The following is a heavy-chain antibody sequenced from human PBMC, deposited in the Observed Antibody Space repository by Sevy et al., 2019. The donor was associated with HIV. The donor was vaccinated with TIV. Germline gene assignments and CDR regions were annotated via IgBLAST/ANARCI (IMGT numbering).Heavy chain of an antibody. CDR2: ISGGGNI. J-gene: IGHJ4*02. Sequence: GGSLRLSCVASGFTFSSYAMTWVRQSPGKRLEWVSVISGGGNIYDADSVKGRFTISRDNSKNTLYLQMNSLRAEYTAVYYCARDNATGVFDYWGQGTLVTVSS. V-gene: IGHV3-23*01. D-gene: IGHD1-26*01. CDR3: ARDNATGVFDY. CDR1: GFTFSSYA.